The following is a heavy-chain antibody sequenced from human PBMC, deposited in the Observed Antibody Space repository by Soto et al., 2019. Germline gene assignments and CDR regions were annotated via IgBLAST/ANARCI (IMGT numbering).Heavy chain of an antibody. Sequence: GGSLRLSCTASGFTFSAYNMYWVRQAPGKGLEWVSYMSSSGTYIYYADSVKGRFAVSRDNANNSLYLQMNSLRAEDAAVYYCARQLHFGDFSLVYWGQGNRVTVSS. J-gene: IGHJ4*02. V-gene: IGHV3-21*01. CDR2: MSSSGTYI. CDR3: ARQLHFGDFSLVY. CDR1: GFTFSAYN. D-gene: IGHD3-10*01.